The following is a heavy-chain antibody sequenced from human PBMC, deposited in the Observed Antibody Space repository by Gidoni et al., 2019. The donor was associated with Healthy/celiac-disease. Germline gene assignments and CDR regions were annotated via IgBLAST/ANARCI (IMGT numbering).Heavy chain of an antibody. D-gene: IGHD2-2*01. Sequence: QVQLVESGGGVVQPGGSLRLSCAASGFTFSSYGMHWVRQAPGKGLEWVAFIRYDGSNKYYADSVKGRFTISRDNSKNTLYLQMNSLRAEDTAVYYCAKDRRYCSSTSCYRYYYYGMDVWGQGTTVTVSS. V-gene: IGHV3-30*02. CDR1: GFTFSSYG. J-gene: IGHJ6*02. CDR3: AKDRRYCSSTSCYRYYYYGMDV. CDR2: IRYDGSNK.